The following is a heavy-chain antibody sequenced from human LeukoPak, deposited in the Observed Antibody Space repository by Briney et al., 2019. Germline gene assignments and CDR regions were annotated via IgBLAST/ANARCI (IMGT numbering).Heavy chain of an antibody. D-gene: IGHD6-19*01. CDR2: TYYRSTRNN. CDR1: LESASSNIAA. J-gene: IGHJ6*02. Sequence: RRPSLTPALSLESASSNIAAWNWIKHSPSRGLEGLGRTYYRSTRNNDYAVSVKSRITINPATSQNQFSLQLNSVTPEDTAVYSCARGSSGWYPRYYYYYGMDVWGQGTTVTVSS. V-gene: IGHV6-1*01. CDR3: ARGSSGWYPRYYYYYGMDV.